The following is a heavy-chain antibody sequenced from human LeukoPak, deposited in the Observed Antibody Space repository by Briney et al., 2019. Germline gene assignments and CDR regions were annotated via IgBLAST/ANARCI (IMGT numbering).Heavy chain of an antibody. CDR2: IYYSGRT. J-gene: IGHJ3*02. Sequence: SETLSLTCTVSGGSISSSYYYWNWMRQPPGKGLEWIGYIYYSGRTNYNPSLKSRVSISVDTSKNEFSLKVSSVTAADTAVYYCARDFRGSVDAFDIWGQGTMVAVSS. CDR3: ARDFRGSVDAFDI. V-gene: IGHV4-61*01. CDR1: GGSISSSYYY.